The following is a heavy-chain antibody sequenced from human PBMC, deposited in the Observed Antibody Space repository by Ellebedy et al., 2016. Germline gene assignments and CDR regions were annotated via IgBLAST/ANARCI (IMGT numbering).Heavy chain of an antibody. CDR2: ISQSGNNI. V-gene: IGHV3-48*01. CDR3: ARDTVSGGRLYYYYGMDV. J-gene: IGHJ6*02. D-gene: IGHD1-26*01. Sequence: GGSLRLSXAASGFTFGSYSMNWVRQAPGKGLEWVSYISQSGNNIHYEDSVRGRFTISRDNAKSSLYLQMNSLRAEDTAVYYCARDTVSGGRLYYYYGMDVWGQGTTVTVSS. CDR1: GFTFGSYS.